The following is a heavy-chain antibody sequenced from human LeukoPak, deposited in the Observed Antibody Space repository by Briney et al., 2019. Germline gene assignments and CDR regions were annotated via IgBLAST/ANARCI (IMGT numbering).Heavy chain of an antibody. Sequence: SETLSLTCAVYGGSFSGHYWNWIRQPPGKGLEWIGNIYFRGSTYYNPSLKSRVTISVDTSKNQFSLKLSSVTAADTALYYCARLNSPGWFDPWGQGTLVTVSS. V-gene: IGHV4-34*01. D-gene: IGHD4-23*01. CDR2: IYFRGST. CDR3: ARLNSPGWFDP. CDR1: GGSFSGHY. J-gene: IGHJ5*02.